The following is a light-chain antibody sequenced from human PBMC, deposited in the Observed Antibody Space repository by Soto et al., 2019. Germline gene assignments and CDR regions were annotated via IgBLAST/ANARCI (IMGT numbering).Light chain of an antibody. CDR2: DVS. J-gene: IGLJ2*01. Sequence: QSALTQPASVSGSPGQSITISCTGTSSDVGGYNYVSWYQQHPGKAPKLMIYDVSNRPSGVSNRFSGSKSGNTASLTISGLQAEAEAYYYCSSYTSSSLVVFGGGTKLTVL. CDR3: SSYTSSSLVV. V-gene: IGLV2-14*01. CDR1: SSDVGGYNY.